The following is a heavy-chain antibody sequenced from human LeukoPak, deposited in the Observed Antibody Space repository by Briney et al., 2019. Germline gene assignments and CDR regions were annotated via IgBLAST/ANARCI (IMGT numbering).Heavy chain of an antibody. J-gene: IGHJ3*02. Sequence: GGSLRLSCAASGFAFSDSWMTWTRQAPGKGLEWVAFIKGDGSAKKYVDSVKGRFTISRDNAKNSLFLQMNSLRAEDTAVYYCARDRGWIQHDIWGQGTMVTVSS. CDR2: IKGDGSAK. CDR3: ARDRGWIQHDI. V-gene: IGHV3-7*01. CDR1: GFAFSDSW. D-gene: IGHD5-18*01.